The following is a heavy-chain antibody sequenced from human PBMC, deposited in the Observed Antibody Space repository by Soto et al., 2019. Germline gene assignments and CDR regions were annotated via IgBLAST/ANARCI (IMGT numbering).Heavy chain of an antibody. CDR1: GFTFSSYG. J-gene: IGHJ4*02. D-gene: IGHD3-10*01. Sequence: GGSLRLSCAASGFTFSSYGMHWVRQAPGKGLEWVAVISYDGSNKYYADSVKGRFTISRDNSKNTLYLQMNSLRAEDTSVYYCAKYCGVCIDYWGQGTLVTVSS. CDR3: AKYCGVCIDY. CDR2: ISYDGSNK. V-gene: IGHV3-30*18.